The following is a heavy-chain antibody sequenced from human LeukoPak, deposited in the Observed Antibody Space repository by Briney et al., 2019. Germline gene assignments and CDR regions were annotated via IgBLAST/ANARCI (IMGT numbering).Heavy chain of an antibody. CDR1: GFTFSSYE. D-gene: IGHD2-8*02. CDR2: ISSSGSTI. J-gene: IGHJ4*02. CDR3: ATYRQVLLPFES. Sequence: GGSLRLSCAASGFTFSSYEMNWVRQAPGKGLEWVSYISSSGSTIYYADSVKGRFTISRDNAKNSPYLQMNSLTAEDTAIYYCATYRQVLLPFESWGQGTLVTVSS. V-gene: IGHV3-48*03.